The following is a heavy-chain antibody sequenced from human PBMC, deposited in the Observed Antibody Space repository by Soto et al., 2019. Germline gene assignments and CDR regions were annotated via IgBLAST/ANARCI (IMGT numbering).Heavy chain of an antibody. CDR1: GFTFSGSD. J-gene: IGHJ6*02. V-gene: IGHV3-73*02. D-gene: IGHD3-3*01. Sequence: VQLVESGGGLVQPGGPLNLSCAASGFTFSGSDIHWVRQASGKGLEWVGRIRSSHNNYATVYAASVRGRFTFSRDDSKNTAYLQLNSLKTEDTAVYYCTRHSSWSYGMDVWGQGTTVSVSS. CDR2: IRSSHNNYAT. CDR3: TRHSSWSYGMDV.